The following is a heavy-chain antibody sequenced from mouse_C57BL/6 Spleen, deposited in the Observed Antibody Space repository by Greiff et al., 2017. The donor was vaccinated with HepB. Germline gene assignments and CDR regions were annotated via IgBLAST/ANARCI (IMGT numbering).Heavy chain of an antibody. CDR1: GFTFSSYG. V-gene: IGHV5-6*01. J-gene: IGHJ4*01. CDR3: ARHSNAMDY. Sequence: EVQGVESGGDLVKPGGSLKLSCAASGFTFSSYGMSWVRQTPDKRLEWVATISSGGSYTYYPDSGKGRFTISRDNAKNTLYLQMSSLKSEDTAMYYCARHSNAMDYWGQGTSVTVSS. CDR2: ISSGGSYT. D-gene: IGHD1-1*01.